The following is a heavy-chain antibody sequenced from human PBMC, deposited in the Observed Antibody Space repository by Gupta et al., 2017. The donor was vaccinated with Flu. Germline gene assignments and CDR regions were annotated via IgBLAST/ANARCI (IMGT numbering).Heavy chain of an antibody. J-gene: IGHJ4*02. CDR1: GFTFSSYA. Sequence: EVQLLESGGGLVQPGGSLRLSCAASGFTFSSYAMRGVRQAPGKGLEWVSGISGSGGSTYYADSVKGRFTISRDNSKNTLYLQMNSLRAEDTAVYYCAKDDYGHLSVFWGQGTLVTVSS. D-gene: IGHD4-17*01. CDR2: ISGSGGST. CDR3: AKDDYGHLSVF. V-gene: IGHV3-23*01.